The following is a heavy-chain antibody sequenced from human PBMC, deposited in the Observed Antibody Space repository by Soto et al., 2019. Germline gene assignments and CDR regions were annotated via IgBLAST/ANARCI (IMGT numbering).Heavy chain of an antibody. Sequence: SETLSLTYAVYGGSFRAYYWSWIRQPPGKGLEWIGEINHSGSTNYNPSLKSRVTISVDTSKNQFSLKLSSVTAADTAVYYCARGVAAAGIAYYYYYYMDVWGKGTTVTVSS. CDR3: ARGVAAAGIAYYYYYYMDV. CDR1: GGSFRAYY. D-gene: IGHD6-13*01. J-gene: IGHJ6*03. CDR2: INHSGST. V-gene: IGHV4-34*01.